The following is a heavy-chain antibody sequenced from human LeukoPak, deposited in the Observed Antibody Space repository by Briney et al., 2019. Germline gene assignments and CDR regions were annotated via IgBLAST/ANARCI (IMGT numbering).Heavy chain of an antibody. D-gene: IGHD5-12*01. CDR3: AKDGAWLRFDD. J-gene: IGHJ4*02. CDR2: ISPGGGPT. Sequence: GGSLRLSCAGSGFPFSSHGMNWVRQAPGKGLEWVSGISPGGGPTYYADSVRGRFTISRDDSKNTLYLQMKNLRAEDTAVYYCAKDGAWLRFDDWGQGTLVTVSS. CDR1: GFPFSSHG. V-gene: IGHV3-23*01.